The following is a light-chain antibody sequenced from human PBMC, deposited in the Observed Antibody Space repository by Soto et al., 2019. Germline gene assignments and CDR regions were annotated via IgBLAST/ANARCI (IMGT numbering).Light chain of an antibody. CDR2: AAS. Sequence: DIQMTQSPSSLSASVGDGVTITCRASRNINNYLNWYQKKPGKAPKLLIHAASSLQTGVPSRFSGSGSGTDFTLTISSLQPEDFATYYCQQSYNTLTFGGGTKVDIK. CDR3: QQSYNTLT. J-gene: IGKJ4*01. CDR1: RNINNY. V-gene: IGKV1-39*01.